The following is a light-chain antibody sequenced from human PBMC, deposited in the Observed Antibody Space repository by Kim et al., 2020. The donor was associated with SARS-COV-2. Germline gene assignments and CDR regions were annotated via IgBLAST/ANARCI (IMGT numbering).Light chain of an antibody. J-gene: IGKJ1*01. V-gene: IGKV1-33*01. CDR3: QQYNSDST. CDR1: QDISNY. Sequence: DIQMTQSPSSLSASVGDRVTITCQASQDISNYLNWYQQKPGKAPKLLIYDASNLETGVPSRFSGSGSGTEFTLTISSLQPDDFATYYCQQYNSDSTFGQGTKVDIK. CDR2: DAS.